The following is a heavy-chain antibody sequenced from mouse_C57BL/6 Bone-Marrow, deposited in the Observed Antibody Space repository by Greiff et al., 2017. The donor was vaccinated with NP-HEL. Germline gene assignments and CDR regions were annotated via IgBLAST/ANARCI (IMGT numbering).Heavy chain of an antibody. Sequence: VQLQQSGAELAKPGASVKLSCKASGYTFTSYWMHWVKQRPGQGLEWIGYINPSSGYTKSNQKFKDKATLTADKSSSTAYMQLSSLTYEDSAVYYWASCITTVVATDWFAYWGQGTLVTVSA. D-gene: IGHD1-1*01. V-gene: IGHV1-7*01. CDR1: GYTFTSYW. CDR3: ASCITTVVATDWFAY. J-gene: IGHJ3*01. CDR2: INPSSGYT.